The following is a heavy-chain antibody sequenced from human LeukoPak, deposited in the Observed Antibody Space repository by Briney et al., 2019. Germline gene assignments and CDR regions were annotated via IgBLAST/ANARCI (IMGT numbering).Heavy chain of an antibody. CDR3: ARFGDYSLYYMDV. J-gene: IGHJ6*03. CDR1: GFTVSSNY. V-gene: IGHV3-53*01. Sequence: GSLRLSCAASGFTVSSNYMSWVRQAPGKGLGWVSVIYSGGSTYYADAVKGRFTISRDNSKNMVYRQMNNLRVEDTAVYYCARFGDYSLYYMDVWGKGTTVTVSS. D-gene: IGHD2-21*01. CDR2: IYSGGST.